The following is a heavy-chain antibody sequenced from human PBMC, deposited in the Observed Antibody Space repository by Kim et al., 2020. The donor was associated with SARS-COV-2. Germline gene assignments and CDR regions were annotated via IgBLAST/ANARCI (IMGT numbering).Heavy chain of an antibody. V-gene: IGHV3-33*01. CDR3: VRGRWGRALGIDF. Sequence: GGSLRLSCLASGFTFNDHDMHWVRQAPGKGLEWLGFIWKDGSDTVNAASVKGRFTISRDNPKNIFFLQMNSLKVDDTAVYYCVRGRWGRALGIDFWGQGTLVNVSS. CDR2: IWKDGSDT. CDR1: GFTFNDHD. D-gene: IGHD3-16*01. J-gene: IGHJ4*02.